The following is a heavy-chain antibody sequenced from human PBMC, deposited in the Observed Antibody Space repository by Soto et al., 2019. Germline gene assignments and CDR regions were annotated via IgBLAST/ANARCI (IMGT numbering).Heavy chain of an antibody. J-gene: IGHJ4*02. V-gene: IGHV3-23*01. Sequence: PGGSLRLSCAASGFIFSSYAMSWVRQAPGKGLEWVSAISGSGGSTYYADSVKGRFTISRDNSKNTLYLQMNSLRAEDTAVYYCAIDIRGLRQDFDYWGQGTLVTVSS. D-gene: IGHD3-3*02. CDR3: AIDIRGLRQDFDY. CDR1: GFIFSSYA. CDR2: ISGSGGST.